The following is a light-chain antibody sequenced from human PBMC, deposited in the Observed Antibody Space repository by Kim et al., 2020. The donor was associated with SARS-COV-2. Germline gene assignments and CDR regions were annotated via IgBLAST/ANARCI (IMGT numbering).Light chain of an antibody. CDR1: NIGSKS. Sequence: SYELTQPPSESAAPGKTARITCGGNNIGSKSVHWYQQKPGQAPVLVIYYDSDRPSGIPERFSGSNSGNTATLTMSRVEAGDEADYYCQVCDCSSYPYSVFGAGTQLTVL. CDR2: YDS. V-gene: IGLV3-21*04. CDR3: QVCDCSSYPYSV. J-gene: IGLJ3*02.